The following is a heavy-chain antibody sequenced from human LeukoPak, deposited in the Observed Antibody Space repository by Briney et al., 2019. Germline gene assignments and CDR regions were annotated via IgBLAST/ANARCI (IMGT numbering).Heavy chain of an antibody. J-gene: IGHJ6*03. D-gene: IGHD2-2*02. CDR2: IIPIFCTA. Sequence: SVQVSRKASGGCFSRYAISWVRQAPGQGLEGMEGIIPIFCTANYAQKFQGRVTITTDESTSTAYMELSSLRSEDTAVYYCARDRWEYCSSTSCYNYYYYYMDVWGKGTTVTVSS. V-gene: IGHV1-69*05. CDR1: GGCFSRYA. CDR3: ARDRWEYCSSTSCYNYYYYYMDV.